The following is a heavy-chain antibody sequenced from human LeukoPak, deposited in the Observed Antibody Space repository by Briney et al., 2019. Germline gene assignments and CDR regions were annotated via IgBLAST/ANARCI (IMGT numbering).Heavy chain of an antibody. Sequence: ASVKVSCKTSGYTFTNYGMHWVRQAPRQSPEWMGWINTGNGNTKSSQKFQDRVTLTRDTSASTAYMELNSLSSEDTAVYYCARDLVSSGYHTSRAPEYFQHWGQGTLVTVSS. J-gene: IGHJ1*01. CDR3: ARDLVSSGYHTSRAPEYFQH. CDR1: GYTFTNYG. D-gene: IGHD3-22*01. CDR2: INTGNGNT. V-gene: IGHV1-3*04.